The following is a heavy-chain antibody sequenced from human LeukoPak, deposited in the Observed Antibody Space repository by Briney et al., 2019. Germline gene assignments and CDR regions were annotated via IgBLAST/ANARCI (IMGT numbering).Heavy chain of an antibody. CDR1: GFTFSSYN. D-gene: IGHD4-17*01. V-gene: IGHV3-48*01. CDR3: ASGQFTVTTLY. Sequence: GGSLRLSCAASGFTFSSYNMNWVRQAPGKGLEWVSYISSSSNTIYYADSVKGRFTISRDNVNNSLYLQMNSLRAEDTAVYYCASGQFTVTTLYWGQGTLVTVSS. CDR2: ISSSSNTI. J-gene: IGHJ4*02.